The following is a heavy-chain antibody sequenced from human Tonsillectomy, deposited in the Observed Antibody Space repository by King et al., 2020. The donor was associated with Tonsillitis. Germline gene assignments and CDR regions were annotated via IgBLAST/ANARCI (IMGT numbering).Heavy chain of an antibody. CDR1: GFTVSSNY. Sequence: VQLVESGGGLIQPGGSLRLSCAASGFTVSSNYMSWVRQAPGKGLEWVSIIYSGGRTYYAASVKGRFTISRDNSKNTLFLQMDSLRGEDTAIYYCARDHPYYYMDVWGKGTTVTVS. J-gene: IGHJ6*03. CDR3: ARDHPYYYMDV. V-gene: IGHV3-53*01. CDR2: IYSGGRT.